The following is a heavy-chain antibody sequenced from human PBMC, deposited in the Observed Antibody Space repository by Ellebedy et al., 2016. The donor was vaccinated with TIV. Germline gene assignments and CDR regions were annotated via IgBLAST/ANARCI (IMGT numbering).Heavy chain of an antibody. CDR2: IYDSGST. D-gene: IGHD6-19*01. CDR1: GGSISSGDYY. J-gene: IGHJ4*02. Sequence: MPSETLSLTCTVSGGSISSGDYYWSWIRQHPGKGLEWIGFIYDSGSTYYNPSLKSLLTISVDTSKNQFSLKLSSVTAADTAVYYCASGYSSGWLDYWGQGTLVTVSS. CDR3: ASGYSSGWLDY. V-gene: IGHV4-31*01.